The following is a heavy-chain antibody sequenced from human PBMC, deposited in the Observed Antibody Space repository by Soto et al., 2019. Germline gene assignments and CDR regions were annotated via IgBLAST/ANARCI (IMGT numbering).Heavy chain of an antibody. Sequence: QVQLQESGPGLVKPSETLSLTCTVSGGSISSYYWSWIRQPPGKGLEWIGYIYYSGSTNYNPSLKSRVTISVDTSKNQFSLKLSSVTAADTAVYYCAGGVGATVYWCQGTLVTVSS. J-gene: IGHJ4*02. CDR3: AGGVGATVY. V-gene: IGHV4-59*01. D-gene: IGHD1-26*01. CDR2: IYYSGST. CDR1: GGSISSYY.